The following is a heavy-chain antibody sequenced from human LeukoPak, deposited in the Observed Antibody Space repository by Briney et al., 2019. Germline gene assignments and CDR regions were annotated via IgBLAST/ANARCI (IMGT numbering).Heavy chain of an antibody. V-gene: IGHV4-59*01. Sequence: SETLSLTCTVSGGSISSYYWSWFRQPPGKGLEWIGYIYYSGSTNYNPSLKSRVTISVDTSKNQFSLKLSSVTAADTAVYYCARGMPYYDFWSGYYTVVWFDPWGQGTLVTVSS. J-gene: IGHJ5*02. D-gene: IGHD3-3*01. CDR3: ARGMPYYDFWSGYYTVVWFDP. CDR1: GGSISSYY. CDR2: IYYSGST.